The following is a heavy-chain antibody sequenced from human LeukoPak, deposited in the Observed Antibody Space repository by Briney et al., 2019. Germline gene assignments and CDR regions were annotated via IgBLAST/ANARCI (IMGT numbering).Heavy chain of an antibody. D-gene: IGHD3-16*01. Sequence: PGGSLRLSCAASAFTFSSYGIHWVRQAPGKGLEWVAVIWYDGNKKCYADSVKGRFTIPRDNSKNTLYLQMNSLRAEDTAVYYCARGNSFDMHAFDIWGQGTMVTVSS. CDR2: IWYDGNKK. J-gene: IGHJ3*02. V-gene: IGHV3-33*01. CDR3: ARGNSFDMHAFDI. CDR1: AFTFSSYG.